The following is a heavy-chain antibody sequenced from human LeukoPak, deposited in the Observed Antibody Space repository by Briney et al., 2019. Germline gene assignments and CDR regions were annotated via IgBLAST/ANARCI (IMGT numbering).Heavy chain of an antibody. V-gene: IGHV3-30*18. CDR3: AKVGSGNDYY. Sequence: GGSLRLSCAASGFTFSSSAMHWVRQAPGKGLEWVTVISNDESNKYYADSVKGRFTISRDNSKNMLYLQMNSLIIEDTAVYYCAKVGSGNDYYWGQGTLVTVSS. D-gene: IGHD5-12*01. J-gene: IGHJ4*02. CDR2: ISNDESNK. CDR1: GFTFSSSA.